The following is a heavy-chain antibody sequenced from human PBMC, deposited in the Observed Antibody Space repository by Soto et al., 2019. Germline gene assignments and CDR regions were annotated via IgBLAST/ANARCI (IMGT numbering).Heavy chain of an antibody. Sequence: RGSLRLSCAASGISFSNYAMSWVRQAPGKGLEWISAVSGDGVSKLYADSVRGRFTISRDNAADTLYLHMSGLRAEDTAVYFCVRRAITATTNWGAFDVWGQGTVVTVSS. CDR2: VSGDGVSK. CDR1: GISFSNYA. CDR3: VRRAITATTNWGAFDV. D-gene: IGHD1-20*01. V-gene: IGHV3-23*01. J-gene: IGHJ3*01.